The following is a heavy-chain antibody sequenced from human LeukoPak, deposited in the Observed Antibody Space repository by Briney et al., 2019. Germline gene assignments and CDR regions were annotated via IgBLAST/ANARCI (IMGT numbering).Heavy chain of an antibody. V-gene: IGHV3-48*01. J-gene: IGHJ6*03. D-gene: IGHD3-22*01. Sequence: GGSLRLSCAASGFNFNSFSMNWVRQAPGKGLEWVSYISSSGDNIHYSDSVEGRFTASRDNAKNSLYLQMNSLRAGDTAVYYCAKGSKLVVITRDHYMAVWGKGTTVTISS. CDR2: ISSSGDNI. CDR3: AKGSKLVVITRDHYMAV. CDR1: GFNFNSFS.